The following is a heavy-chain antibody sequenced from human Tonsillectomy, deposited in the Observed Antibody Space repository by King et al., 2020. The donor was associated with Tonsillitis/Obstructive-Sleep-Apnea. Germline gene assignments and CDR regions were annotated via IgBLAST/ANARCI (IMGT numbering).Heavy chain of an antibody. CDR1: GYTFTSYY. Sequence: VQLVQSGAEVKKPGASVKVSCKASGYTFTSYYMHWVRQAPGQGLEWMGIINPSGGSTSYAQKFQGRVTMTRDTSTSTVYMERSSLRSEDTAVYYCARDGKELGRSYYFDYWGQGTLVTVSS. D-gene: IGHD7-27*01. CDR2: INPSGGST. CDR3: ARDGKELGRSYYFDY. V-gene: IGHV1-46*01. J-gene: IGHJ4*02.